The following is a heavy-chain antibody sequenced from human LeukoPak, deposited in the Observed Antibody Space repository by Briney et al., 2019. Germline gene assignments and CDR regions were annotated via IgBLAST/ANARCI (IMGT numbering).Heavy chain of an antibody. CDR1: GYTFTSYG. Sequence: ASVKVSCKASGYTFTSYGISWVRQAPGQGLEWMGWISAYNGNTNYAQKLQGRVTMTTDTSTSTAYMEPRSLRSDDTAVYYCAREWLTTVTTNGMDVWGQGTTVTVSS. D-gene: IGHD4-17*01. CDR3: AREWLTTVTTNGMDV. V-gene: IGHV1-18*01. J-gene: IGHJ6*02. CDR2: ISAYNGNT.